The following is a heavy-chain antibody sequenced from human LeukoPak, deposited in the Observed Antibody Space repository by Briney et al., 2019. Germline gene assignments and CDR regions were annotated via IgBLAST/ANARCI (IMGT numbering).Heavy chain of an antibody. CDR3: ARGDGGNSAFDY. CDR1: GFTFSDYY. CDR2: IGGNSYYT. Sequence: GGSLRLSCAASGFTFSDYYMSWIRQTPEKGLEWVSYIGGNSYYTNYADSVKGRFTISRDNAKNSLYLQMSSLRAEDTAVYYCARGDGGNSAFDYWGQGNLVTVSS. V-gene: IGHV3-11*05. D-gene: IGHD4-23*01. J-gene: IGHJ4*02.